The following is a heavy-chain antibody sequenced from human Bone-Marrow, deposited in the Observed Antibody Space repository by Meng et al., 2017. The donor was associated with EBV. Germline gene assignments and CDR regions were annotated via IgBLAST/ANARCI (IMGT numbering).Heavy chain of an antibody. J-gene: IGHJ4*02. D-gene: IGHD6-19*01. CDR2: MNPNSGNT. CDR3: ARSYIAVAASAPGY. Sequence: QVQLVQSGAEVKKPGASVKVSCKASGYTFTSYDINWVRQATGQGLEWMGWMNPNSGNTGYAQKFQGRVTMTRNTSISTAYMELSSLRSEDTAVYYCARSYIAVAASAPGYWEQGPLGTVAS. V-gene: IGHV1-8*01. CDR1: GYTFTSYD.